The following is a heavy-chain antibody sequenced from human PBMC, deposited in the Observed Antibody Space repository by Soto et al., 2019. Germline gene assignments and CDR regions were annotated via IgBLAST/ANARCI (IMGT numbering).Heavy chain of an antibody. CDR1: GFTFTTSG. V-gene: IGHV3-33*01. CDR3: TRDKGRVTFDT. Sequence: QLVESGGGVVQPGESLRLSCEGSGFTFTTSGLHWVRQARGKGMEWVAFIWSDGSKTYYAESVKGRFTISRDQSKHTLYLNMNSLSAWATAIYYCTRDKGRVTFDTWGQETLVTVSS. CDR2: IWSDGSKT. J-gene: IGHJ4*02.